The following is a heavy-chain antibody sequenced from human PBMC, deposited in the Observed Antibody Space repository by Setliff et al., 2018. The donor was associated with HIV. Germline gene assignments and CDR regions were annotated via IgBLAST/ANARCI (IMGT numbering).Heavy chain of an antibody. CDR3: ATIRGYYYDSSGQEYFQH. V-gene: IGHV1-24*01. Sequence: GASVKVSCKVPGDTLTELSIHWVRQAPGKGLEWMGGFDPEDGETVYAQKFQGRVTMTEDTSADTAYMELSSLISEDTAMYYCATIRGYYYDSSGQEYFQHWGHGTLVTVSS. CDR2: FDPEDGET. D-gene: IGHD3-22*01. CDR1: GDTLTELS. J-gene: IGHJ1*01.